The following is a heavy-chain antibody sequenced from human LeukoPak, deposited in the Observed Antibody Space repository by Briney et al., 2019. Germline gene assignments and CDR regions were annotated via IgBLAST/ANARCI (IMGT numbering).Heavy chain of an antibody. V-gene: IGHV1-18*01. Sequence: ASVKVSCKASGYTFTSYGISWVRQAPGQGLEWMGWISAYNGNTNYAQKLQGRVTMTTDTSTSTAYMELRSLRSDDTAVYYCARDDPAYSSGWYSFFAYWGQGTLVTVS. CDR1: GYTFTSYG. CDR2: ISAYNGNT. D-gene: IGHD6-19*01. J-gene: IGHJ4*02. CDR3: ARDDPAYSSGWYSFFAY.